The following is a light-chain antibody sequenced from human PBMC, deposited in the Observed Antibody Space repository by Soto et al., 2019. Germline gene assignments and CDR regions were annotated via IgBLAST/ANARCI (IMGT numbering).Light chain of an antibody. CDR2: DAS. Sequence: DIQMTQSPSSLSATVVDRVTITCRASQTIGKYLNWYQQEPGKAPKLLIYDASYLQSGVPPRFSGSSSGTDFTLTISHLRPEDFATHCCQRCFSIQLTFGQGTKVDIK. J-gene: IGKJ1*01. V-gene: IGKV1-39*01. CDR1: QTIGKY. CDR3: QRCFSIQLT.